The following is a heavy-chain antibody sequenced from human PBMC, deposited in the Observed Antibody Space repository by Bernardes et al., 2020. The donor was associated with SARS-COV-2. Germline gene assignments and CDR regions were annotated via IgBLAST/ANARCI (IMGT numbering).Heavy chain of an antibody. D-gene: IGHD2-2*01. V-gene: IGHV1-2*04. CDR1: GYTFTGYY. Sequence: VQVSRKASGYTFTGYYMYWVRQAPGEGLEWMGWINPNSGGTNYAQKFQGWVTMTRDTSISTAYMELSRLRSDDTAVYYCARSSQELWYQLLGHYYYYGMDVWGQGTTVTVSS. J-gene: IGHJ6*02. CDR2: INPNSGGT. CDR3: ARSSQELWYQLLGHYYYYGMDV.